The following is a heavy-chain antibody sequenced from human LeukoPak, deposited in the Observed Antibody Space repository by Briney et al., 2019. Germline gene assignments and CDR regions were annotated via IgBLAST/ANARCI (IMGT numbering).Heavy chain of an antibody. D-gene: IGHD2-2*01. Sequence: ASVKVSCKASGYSFIGNYMHWVRQAPGQGLEWMGWINPNSGGTNYAQKFQGRVTMTRDTSISTAYMELSRLRSDDTAVYYCATDIVVVPAAATDYWGPGTLVTVSS. CDR1: GYSFIGNY. CDR3: ATDIVVVPAAATDY. V-gene: IGHV1-2*02. CDR2: INPNSGGT. J-gene: IGHJ4*02.